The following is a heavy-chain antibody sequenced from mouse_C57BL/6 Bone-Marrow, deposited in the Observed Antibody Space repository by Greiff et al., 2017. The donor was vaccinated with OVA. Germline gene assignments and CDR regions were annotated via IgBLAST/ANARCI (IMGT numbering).Heavy chain of an antibody. J-gene: IGHJ4*01. V-gene: IGHV5-9-1*02. CDR3: TRLLDAMDY. CDR2: ISSGGDYI. D-gene: IGHD2-1*01. Sequence: DVMLVESGEGLVKPGGSLKLSCAASGFTFSSYAMSWVRQTPEKRLEWVAYISSGGDYIYYADTVKGRFTISRDNARNTLYLQMSSLKSENTAMYYCTRLLDAMDYWGQGTSVTVSS. CDR1: GFTFSSYA.